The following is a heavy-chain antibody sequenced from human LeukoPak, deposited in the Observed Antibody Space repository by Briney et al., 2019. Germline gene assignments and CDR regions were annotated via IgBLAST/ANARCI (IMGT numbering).Heavy chain of an antibody. V-gene: IGHV1-2*02. CDR3: ARGGTLAGLWYFDL. CDR2: INPNSGGT. CDR1: GYSFTGHY. Sequence: ASVKVSCKASGYSFTGHYMDWVRQAPGQGLEWMGWINPNSGGTNYAEKFQGRVTMTGDTSINTAYMELSSLRSDDTAVYYCARGGTLAGLWYFDLWGRGTLVTVAS. J-gene: IGHJ2*01. D-gene: IGHD6-19*01.